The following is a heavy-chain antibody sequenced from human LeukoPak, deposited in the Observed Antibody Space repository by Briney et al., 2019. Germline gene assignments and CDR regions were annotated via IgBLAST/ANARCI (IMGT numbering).Heavy chain of an antibody. CDR2: VSYSGNT. CDR1: GGSISSYY. Sequence: SETLSLTCIVSGGSISSYYWSWIRQPPGKGLEWIGYVSYSGNTNYNSSLKGRVSMSVDTSKNQFSLKLISVTAADTAMYYCARGVAAATLFCFDHWGQGTLVTVSS. J-gene: IGHJ4*02. CDR3: ARGVAAATLFCFDH. V-gene: IGHV4-59*01. D-gene: IGHD2-15*01.